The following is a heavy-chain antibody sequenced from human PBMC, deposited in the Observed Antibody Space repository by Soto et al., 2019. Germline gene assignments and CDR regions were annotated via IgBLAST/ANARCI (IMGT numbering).Heavy chain of an antibody. CDR1: GYSFISYW. J-gene: IGHJ4*02. D-gene: IGHD2-15*01. CDR2: IYPGDSDT. V-gene: IGHV5-51*01. Sequence: EVQLVQSGGEVKKPGESLKISCQGSGYSFISYWIGWVRQMPGKGLEWVGTIYPGDSDTRYSPSFQGQVTISADKSINTAYLQWSSLKASDSAVYYCARRFCGGGTCSRIFDYWGQGTPVTVSS. CDR3: ARRFCGGGTCSRIFDY.